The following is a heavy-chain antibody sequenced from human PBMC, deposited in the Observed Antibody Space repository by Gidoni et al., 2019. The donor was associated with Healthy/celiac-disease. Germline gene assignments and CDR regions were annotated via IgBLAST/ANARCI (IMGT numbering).Heavy chain of an antibody. Sequence: EVQLVESGGGLVQTGGSLRLACAAHAFTFSTYERNWVRQAPGKGLEWVSYISSSGSTIYYADSVKGRFTISRDNAKNSLYLQMNSLRAEDTAVYYCARDYGLGAFDIWGQGTMVTVSS. V-gene: IGHV3-48*03. D-gene: IGHD2-2*03. CDR2: ISSSGSTI. CDR3: ARDYGLGAFDI. J-gene: IGHJ3*02. CDR1: AFTFSTYE.